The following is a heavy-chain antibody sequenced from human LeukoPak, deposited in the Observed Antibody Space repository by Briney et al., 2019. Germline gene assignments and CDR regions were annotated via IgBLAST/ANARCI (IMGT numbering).Heavy chain of an antibody. V-gene: IGHV4-61*02. D-gene: IGHD6-13*01. Sequence: SQTLSLTCTVSGGSISSGSYYWSWLRQPAGKGLEWIGRIYTSGSTNYNPSLKSRVTISVDTSKNQFSLKLSSVTAADTAVYYCARAEAAAGFDYWGQGTLVTVSS. CDR3: ARAEAAAGFDY. J-gene: IGHJ4*02. CDR2: IYTSGST. CDR1: GGSISSGSYY.